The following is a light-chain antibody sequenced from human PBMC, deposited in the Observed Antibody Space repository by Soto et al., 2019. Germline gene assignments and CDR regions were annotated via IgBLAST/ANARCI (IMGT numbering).Light chain of an antibody. CDR3: SSYTSSSAVV. J-gene: IGLJ2*01. V-gene: IGLV2-14*03. CDR1: SSDVGGYTF. CDR2: DVS. Sequence: QSALTQPASVSGSPGQSITVSCTGTSSDVGGYTFVSWYQQHPGKAPKLMIYDVSIRPSGVSTRFSGSKSGNTAALTISGLQAEDEADYYCSSYTSSSAVVFGGGTKVTVL.